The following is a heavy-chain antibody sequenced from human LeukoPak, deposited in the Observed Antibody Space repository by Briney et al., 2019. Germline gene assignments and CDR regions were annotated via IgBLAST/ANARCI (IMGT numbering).Heavy chain of an antibody. CDR3: ARDAALWTGGFDH. D-gene: IGHD3/OR15-3a*01. J-gene: IGHJ4*02. CDR2: ISYDGSNK. CDR1: GFTFSSYA. V-gene: IGHV3-30-3*01. Sequence: GGSLRLSCAASGFTFSSYAMHWVRQAPGKGLEGVAVISYDGSNKYYADSVKGRFTISRDNSKNTLYLQMNSLRAEDTAVYYCARDAALWTGGFDHWGQGTLVTVSS.